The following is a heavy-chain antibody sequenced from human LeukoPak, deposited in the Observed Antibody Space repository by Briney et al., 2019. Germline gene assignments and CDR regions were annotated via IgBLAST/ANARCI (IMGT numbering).Heavy chain of an antibody. Sequence: GESLKISCKGLGYSFSTYWNAWVRQRPGKGLEWMGIIYPGGSETRYDPSFQGQVTISADTSTSTAYLQWSSLKASDTAMYYCARVIAAAGRGNWFDPWGQGTLVTVSS. CDR2: IYPGGSET. CDR1: GYSFSTYW. CDR3: ARVIAAAGRGNWFDP. D-gene: IGHD6-13*01. V-gene: IGHV5-51*01. J-gene: IGHJ5*02.